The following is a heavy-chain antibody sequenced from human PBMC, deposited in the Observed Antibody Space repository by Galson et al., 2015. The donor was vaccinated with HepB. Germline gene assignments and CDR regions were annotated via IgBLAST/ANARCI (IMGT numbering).Heavy chain of an antibody. J-gene: IGHJ4*02. V-gene: IGHV1-69*13. Sequence: SVKVSCKASGGTFSSYAISWVRQAPGQGLEWMGGIIPIFGTANYAQEFQGRVTITADESTSTAYMELSSLRSEDTAVYYCARASLGYCTNGVCYPFDYWGQGTLVTVSS. CDR2: IIPIFGTA. CDR1: GGTFSSYA. CDR3: ARASLGYCTNGVCYPFDY. D-gene: IGHD2-8*01.